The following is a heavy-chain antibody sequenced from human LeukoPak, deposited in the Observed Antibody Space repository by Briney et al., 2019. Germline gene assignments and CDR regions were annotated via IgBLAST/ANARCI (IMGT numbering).Heavy chain of an antibody. D-gene: IGHD1-26*01. CDR3: ARAGSPHELLGTNWLDP. CDR2: ISAYNGNT. J-gene: IGHJ5*02. Sequence: ASVKVSCKASGYTFTSYGISWMRQAPGQGLEWMGWISAYNGNTNYAQKLQGRVTMTTDTSTSTAYMELRSLRSDDTAVYYCARAGSPHELLGTNWLDPWGQGTLVTVSS. CDR1: GYTFTSYG. V-gene: IGHV1-18*01.